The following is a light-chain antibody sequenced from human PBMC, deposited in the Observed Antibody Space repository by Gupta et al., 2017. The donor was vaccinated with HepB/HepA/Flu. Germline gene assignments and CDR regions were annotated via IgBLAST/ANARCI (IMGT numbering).Light chain of an antibody. CDR1: RNITRY. CDR2: AAS. Sequence: DIQMTESPSSLSASVGDRVTITYRASRNITRYLNWYQQRPGEAPKLLIYAASSLQGGVPSRFSGSGSGTDFPLTISRLQPEDFATYYCPHTVSALDTFGQGTKVEI. V-gene: IGKV1-39*01. J-gene: IGKJ1*01. CDR3: PHTVSALDT.